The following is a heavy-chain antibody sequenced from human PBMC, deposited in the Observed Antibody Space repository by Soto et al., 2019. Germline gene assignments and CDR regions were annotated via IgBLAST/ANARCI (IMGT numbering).Heavy chain of an antibody. D-gene: IGHD4-17*01. CDR1: GGSISSGGYF. J-gene: IGHJ4*02. V-gene: IGHV4-31*03. Sequence: QVQLQESGPGLVKPSQTLSLACTVSGGSISSGGYFWSWIRQHPGKGLEWIAYIYYSGSTHYNPSLKSRVSMSVDTSKNQFSLKRSSVTAADTAVYYCARGGGTGYGEVDYWGQGTLVTVSS. CDR3: ARGGGTGYGEVDY. CDR2: IYYSGST.